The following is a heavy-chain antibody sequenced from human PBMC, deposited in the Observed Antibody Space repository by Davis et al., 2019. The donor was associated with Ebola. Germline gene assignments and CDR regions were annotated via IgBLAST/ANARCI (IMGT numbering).Heavy chain of an antibody. J-gene: IGHJ6*02. CDR3: ARSGVRGYYNGMDV. V-gene: IGHV1-8*01. CDR1: VYRLISYD. D-gene: IGHD1-14*01. CDR2: MNPNSGNT. Sequence: SVAGSCMTSVYRLISYDIRSVRQATRQGLEWMGWMNPNSGNTGYVERFQGRVTMSRNTSISTAYMELSSLRSEDTAVYYCARSGVRGYYNGMDVWGQGTTVTVSS.